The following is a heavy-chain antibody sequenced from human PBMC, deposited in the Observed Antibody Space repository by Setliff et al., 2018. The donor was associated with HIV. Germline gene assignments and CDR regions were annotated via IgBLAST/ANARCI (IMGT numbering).Heavy chain of an antibody. CDR2: INVGSGDT. CDR3: ARGALLAVFDFDH. V-gene: IGHV1-3*01. CDR1: GYTFTTYS. Sequence: ASVKVSCKASGYTFTTYSLHWVRQAPGHSLEWMGWINVGSGDTKYSPELQGRISITRDTSANTAYMELSSLRSDDTAVYFCARGALLAVFDFDHWGQGTQVTVSS. J-gene: IGHJ4*02. D-gene: IGHD3-10*01.